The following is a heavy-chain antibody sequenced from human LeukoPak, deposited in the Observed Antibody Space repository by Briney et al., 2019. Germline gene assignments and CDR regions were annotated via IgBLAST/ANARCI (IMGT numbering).Heavy chain of an antibody. J-gene: IGHJ4*02. V-gene: IGHV3-30*02. D-gene: IGHD5-24*01. CDR3: AKDEARRRDGYNYLIDY. CDR1: GFTFSSYG. Sequence: PGGSLRLSCAASGFTFSSYGMHWVRQAPGKGLEWVAFIRYDGSNKYYADSVKGRFTISRDNSKHTLYLQMNSLRAEDTAVYYCAKDEARRRDGYNYLIDYWGQGTLVTVSS. CDR2: IRYDGSNK.